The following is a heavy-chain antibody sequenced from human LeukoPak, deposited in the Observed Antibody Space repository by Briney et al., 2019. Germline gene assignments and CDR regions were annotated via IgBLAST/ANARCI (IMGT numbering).Heavy chain of an antibody. V-gene: IGHV3-30-3*01. Sequence: GGSLRLSCAASGFTFSSYTMHWVRQAPGKGLEWVAVISYDGSSKYYGDSVKGRFTISRDNSKNTLYLQMNSLRAEDTAVYYCAREPGTDYRKYYFDYWGQGTLVTVSS. CDR2: ISYDGSSK. CDR3: AREPGTDYRKYYFDY. CDR1: GFTFSSYT. J-gene: IGHJ4*02. D-gene: IGHD3/OR15-3a*01.